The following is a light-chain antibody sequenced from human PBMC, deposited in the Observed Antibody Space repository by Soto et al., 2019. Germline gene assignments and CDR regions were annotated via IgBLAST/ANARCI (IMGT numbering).Light chain of an antibody. J-gene: IGLJ3*02. CDR2: EVT. Sequence: QSVLTQPHSASGSPGQSVTISCTGTSSDVGGYNYVSWYQQYPGRAPKLMIYEVTKQPSGVPDRFSGSKSGNTASLTVSGLQAEDEADYYCSSYAASNNFYFVFGGGTKLTVL. V-gene: IGLV2-8*01. CDR1: SSDVGGYNY. CDR3: SSYAASNNFYFV.